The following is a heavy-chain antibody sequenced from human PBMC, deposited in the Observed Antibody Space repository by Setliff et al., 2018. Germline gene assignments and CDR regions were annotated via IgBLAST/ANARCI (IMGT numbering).Heavy chain of an antibody. V-gene: IGHV4-31*03. Sequence: TLSLTCTVSGGSISSGDHYWSWIRQHPGKGLEWIGYIYHSGNTYYNPSLKSRITISVDTSKNQFSLKLSSVSAADTAVYYCAGNNAHLEWLFAWFDPWGQGTLVTVSS. D-gene: IGHD3-3*01. J-gene: IGHJ5*02. CDR3: AGNNAHLEWLFAWFDP. CDR1: GGSISSGDHY. CDR2: IYHSGNT.